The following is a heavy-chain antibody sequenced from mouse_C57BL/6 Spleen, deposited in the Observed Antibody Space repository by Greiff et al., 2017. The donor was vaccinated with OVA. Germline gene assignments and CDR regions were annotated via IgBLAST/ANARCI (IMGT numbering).Heavy chain of an antibody. CDR2: IWWDDDK. CDR1: GFSLSTFGMG. V-gene: IGHV8-8*01. CDR3: ARIDYYGSRRYFDV. J-gene: IGHJ1*03. D-gene: IGHD1-1*01. Sequence: QVTLKVSGPGILQPSQTLSLSCSFSGFSLSTFGMGVGWIRPPSGMGLEWLAHIWWDDDKYYNPALKSRLTISKDTSKNQVFLKIANVDTADTATYYCARIDYYGSRRYFDVWGTGTTVTVSS.